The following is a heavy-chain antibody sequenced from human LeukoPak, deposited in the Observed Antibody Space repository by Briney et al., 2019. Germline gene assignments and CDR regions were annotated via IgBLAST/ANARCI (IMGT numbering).Heavy chain of an antibody. D-gene: IGHD2/OR15-2a*01. V-gene: IGHV4-59*01. CDR3: ARDGWGFLRFEH. Sequence: SETLSLTCTVSGGSISNYYWSWIRQPPGKGLEWIGYIYSSGSTNYNSSLKSRVSISVDTSKNQFSLKLNSVTAADTAVYYCARDGWGFLRFEHWGQGALVTVSS. J-gene: IGHJ4*02. CDR2: IYSSGST. CDR1: GGSISNYY.